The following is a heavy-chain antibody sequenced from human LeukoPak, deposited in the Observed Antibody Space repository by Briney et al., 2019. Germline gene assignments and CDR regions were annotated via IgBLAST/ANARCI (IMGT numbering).Heavy chain of an antibody. D-gene: IGHD5-18*01. J-gene: IGHJ4*02. CDR3: AMGYKSAYSWDY. Sequence: PGGSLRLSCAASGFTFSVFWMFWVRQAPGQGLVWVSHISPDGRSTNYADSVKGRSTISRDNARNTLYLQLNSLTAEDTAVYYCAMGYKSAYSWDYWGQGTLVTVSS. V-gene: IGHV3-74*01. CDR2: ISPDGRST. CDR1: GFTFSVFW.